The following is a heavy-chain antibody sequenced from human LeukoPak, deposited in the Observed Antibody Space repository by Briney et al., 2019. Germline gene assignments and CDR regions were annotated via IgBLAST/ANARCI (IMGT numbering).Heavy chain of an antibody. J-gene: IGHJ3*02. CDR1: GYTFTGYY. CDR2: INPNSGGT. CDR3: ARGPGFVDTAMVHAFDI. V-gene: IGHV1-2*02. D-gene: IGHD5-18*01. Sequence: ASVKVSCKASGYTFTGYYMHWVRQAPGQGLEWMGWINPNSGGTNYAQKFQGRVTMTRDTSISTAYMELSRLRSDDTAVYYCARGPGFVDTAMVHAFDIWGQGTMVTVSS.